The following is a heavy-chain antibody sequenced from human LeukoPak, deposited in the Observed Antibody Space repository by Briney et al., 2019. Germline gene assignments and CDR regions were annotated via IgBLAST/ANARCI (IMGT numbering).Heavy chain of an antibody. D-gene: IGHD2-21*02. V-gene: IGHV3-30-3*02. J-gene: IGHJ4*02. CDR2: ISYDGSDK. CDR1: GFTFSNSA. CDR3: TEESDRDGYFRY. Sequence: GGSLRLSCAASGFTFSNSAMHWVRQAPGKGLEWMTFISYDGSDKYYADAAKGRFTISRDNSKNTLYLEMSSLGLQDTAVYYCTEESDRDGYFRYWGQGTLVTVCS.